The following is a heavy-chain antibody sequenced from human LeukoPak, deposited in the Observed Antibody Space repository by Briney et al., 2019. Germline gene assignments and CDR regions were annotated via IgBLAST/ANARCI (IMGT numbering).Heavy chain of an antibody. J-gene: IGHJ4*02. CDR1: GGSFSGYY. CDR3: AGGINYCPTLRDY. Sequence: PSETLSLTCAVYGGSFSGYYWSWIRQPPGKGLEWIGEINHSGSTKYNPSLKSRVTIHVVTSKNQLSLKPSSVNAADTAVYYCAGGINYCPTLRDYWGGRTLVSVSS. V-gene: IGHV4-34*01. D-gene: IGHD2-15*01. CDR2: INHSGST.